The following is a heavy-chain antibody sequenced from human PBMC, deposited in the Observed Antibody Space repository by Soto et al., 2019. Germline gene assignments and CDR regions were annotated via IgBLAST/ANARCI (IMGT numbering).Heavy chain of an antibody. CDR3: ARDKDRQQLGGNYYYGIDV. CDR1: GGTFGNSA. V-gene: IGHV1-69*12. CDR2: ILPIFPTP. D-gene: IGHD3-3*02. Sequence: QVQLVQSGAEVKKPGSSVTVSCKASGGTFGNSAISWVRQAPGQGLEWMGGILPIFPTPDYGQKFQGRVTITADESTGTAYMELTSLRSEDTAVYYCARDKDRQQLGGNYYYGIDVWCQGTTVTVSS. J-gene: IGHJ6*02.